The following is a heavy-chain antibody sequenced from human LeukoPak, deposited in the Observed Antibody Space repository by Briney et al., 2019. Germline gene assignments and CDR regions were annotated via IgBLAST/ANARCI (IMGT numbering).Heavy chain of an antibody. CDR3: ARLRTYSSSWYY. CDR2: IYPGDSDT. Sequence: AESLKISCKGSGYSITSYWIGWGRQMAGKGLEWMGIIYPGDSDTRYSPSFQGQVTISADKSISTAYLQWSSLKASDTAMYYCARLRTYSSSWYYWGQGTLVTVSS. CDR1: GYSITSYW. J-gene: IGHJ4*02. D-gene: IGHD6-13*01. V-gene: IGHV5-51*01.